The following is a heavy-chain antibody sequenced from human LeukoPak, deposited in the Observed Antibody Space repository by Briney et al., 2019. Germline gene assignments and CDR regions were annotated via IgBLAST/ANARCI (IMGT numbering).Heavy chain of an antibody. Sequence: ASVKVSCKASGGSFSNYAISWVRQALGQALEWMGGIIPILGSATYAQHFQGRVTITMDESTTTAYMELSSLRPGDTAVFYCARGERAIPIYYWGQGTLVTVSS. CDR2: IIPILGSA. CDR1: GGSFSNYA. V-gene: IGHV1-69*05. D-gene: IGHD3-10*01. J-gene: IGHJ4*02. CDR3: ARGERAIPIYY.